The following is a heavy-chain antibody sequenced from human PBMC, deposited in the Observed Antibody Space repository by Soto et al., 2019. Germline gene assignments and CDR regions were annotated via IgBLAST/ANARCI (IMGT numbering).Heavy chain of an antibody. CDR3: AKAGGYYRYYFDY. CDR2: ISGSGGST. J-gene: IGHJ4*02. V-gene: IGHV3-23*01. CDR1: GFTFSSYA. Sequence: LRLSCAASGFTFSSYAMSWVRQAPGKGLEWVSAISGSGGSTYYADSVKGRFTISRDNSKNTLYLQMNSLRAEDTAVYYCAKAGGYYRYYFDYWGQGTLVTAPQ. D-gene: IGHD3-22*01.